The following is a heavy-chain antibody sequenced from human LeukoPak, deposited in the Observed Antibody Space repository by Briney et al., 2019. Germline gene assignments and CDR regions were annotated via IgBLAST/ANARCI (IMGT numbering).Heavy chain of an antibody. CDR1: GFTFSSYW. Sequence: GGSLRLSCAASGFTFSSYWMHWVRQAPGKGLVWVSRINTDGSSTNYANSVKGRFTISRDNAKNTLYLQMNSLRAEDTAVYYCARNRITTVRGVTYDSWGQGTLVTVSS. CDR3: ARNRITTVRGVTYDS. J-gene: IGHJ4*02. V-gene: IGHV3-74*01. D-gene: IGHD3-10*01. CDR2: INTDGSST.